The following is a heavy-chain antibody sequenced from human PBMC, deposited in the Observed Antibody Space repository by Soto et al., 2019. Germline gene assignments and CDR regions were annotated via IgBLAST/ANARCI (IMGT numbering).Heavy chain of an antibody. V-gene: IGHV1-69*13. Sequence: ASVKVSCKASGGTFSSYAISWVRQAPGQGLEWMGGIIPIFGTANYAQKFQGRVTITADESTSTAYMELSSLRSEDTAVYYCARDQGSSFHDAFDIWGQGTMVTVSS. D-gene: IGHD6-13*01. CDR2: IIPIFGTA. CDR3: ARDQGSSFHDAFDI. J-gene: IGHJ3*02. CDR1: GGTFSSYA.